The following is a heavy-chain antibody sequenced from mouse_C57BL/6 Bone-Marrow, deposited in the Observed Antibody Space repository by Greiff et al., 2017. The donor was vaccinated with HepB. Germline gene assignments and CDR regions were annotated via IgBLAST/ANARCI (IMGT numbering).Heavy chain of an antibody. J-gene: IGHJ2*01. Sequence: QVQLQQSGAELARPGASVKLSCKASGYTFTSYGISWVKQRTGQGLEWIGEIYPRCGNTYYNEKFKGKATLTADKSSSTAYMELSSLTSEDSAVYFCTSYDYDIGGFDYWGQGTTLTVSS. CDR1: GYTFTSYG. CDR3: TSYDYDIGGFDY. CDR2: IYPRCGNT. D-gene: IGHD2-4*01. V-gene: IGHV1-81*01.